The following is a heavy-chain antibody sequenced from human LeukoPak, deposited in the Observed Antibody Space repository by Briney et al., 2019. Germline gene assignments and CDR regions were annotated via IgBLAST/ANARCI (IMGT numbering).Heavy chain of an antibody. CDR3: ASRGSIAGAFGI. CDR2: MNPNSGNT. Sequence: ASVKVSCKASGYTFTSYDINWVRQATGQGLEWMGWMNPNSGNTGYAQKFQGRVTITRNTSISTAYMELSSLRSEDTAVYYCASRGSIAGAFGIWGQGTMVTVSS. D-gene: IGHD3-10*01. J-gene: IGHJ3*02. CDR1: GYTFTSYD. V-gene: IGHV1-8*03.